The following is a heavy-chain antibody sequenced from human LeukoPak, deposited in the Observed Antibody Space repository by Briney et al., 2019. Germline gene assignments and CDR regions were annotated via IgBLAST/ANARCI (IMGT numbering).Heavy chain of an antibody. J-gene: IGHJ4*02. CDR1: GFTFSSYA. CDR2: INQDGSDK. Sequence: SGGSLRLSCAASGFTFSSYAMHWVRQAPGKGLEWVANINQDGSDKYYVDSVKGRFTISRDNAKNSLYLQMNSLRAEDTAVYYCARDGVRRGCFDYWGQGTLVTVSS. D-gene: IGHD5-12*01. V-gene: IGHV3-7*01. CDR3: ARDGVRRGCFDY.